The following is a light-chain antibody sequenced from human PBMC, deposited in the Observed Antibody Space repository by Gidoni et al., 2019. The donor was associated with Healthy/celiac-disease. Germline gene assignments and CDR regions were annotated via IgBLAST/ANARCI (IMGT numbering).Light chain of an antibody. CDR2: DAS. Sequence: EIVLTQSPATLSLSPGERATLSCRASQSVSSYLAWYHQKPGQAPRLLIYDASNRATGLPARFSGSWSGTDFTLTISSLEPEDFAVYYCQQRSNWPVTFGPGTKVDIK. CDR3: QQRSNWPVT. V-gene: IGKV3-11*01. J-gene: IGKJ3*01. CDR1: QSVSSY.